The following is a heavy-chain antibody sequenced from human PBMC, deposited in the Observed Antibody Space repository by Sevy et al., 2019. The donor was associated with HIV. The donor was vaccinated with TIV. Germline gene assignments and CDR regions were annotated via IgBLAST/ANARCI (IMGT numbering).Heavy chain of an antibody. Sequence: GGSLRLSCAASGFTFSDYYMSWIRQAPGKGLEWVSYISSSSSYTNFADSVKGRFTISRDNAKNSLYLQMNSLRAEDTAVYYCARALTYYYDNSGYYGGEDAFDIWGQGTMVTVSS. CDR1: GFTFSDYY. V-gene: IGHV3-11*06. D-gene: IGHD3-22*01. J-gene: IGHJ3*02. CDR3: ARALTYYYDNSGYYGGEDAFDI. CDR2: ISSSSSYT.